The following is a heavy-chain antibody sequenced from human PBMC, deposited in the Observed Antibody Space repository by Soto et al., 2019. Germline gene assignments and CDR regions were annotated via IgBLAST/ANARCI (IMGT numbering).Heavy chain of an antibody. V-gene: IGHV1-46*01. J-gene: IGHJ6*02. CDR1: GYTFTSYY. Sequence: ASVKVSCKASGYTFTSYYMHWVRQAPGQGLEWMGIINPSGGSTSYAQKFQGRVTMTRDTSTSTVYMELSSLRSEDTAVYYCARNSVVVVTFYGMAVWGQGTTVTVSS. D-gene: IGHD2-21*02. CDR3: ARNSVVVVTFYGMAV. CDR2: INPSGGST.